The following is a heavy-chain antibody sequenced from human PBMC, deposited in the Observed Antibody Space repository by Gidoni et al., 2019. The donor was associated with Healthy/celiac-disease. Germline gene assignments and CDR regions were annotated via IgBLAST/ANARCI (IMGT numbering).Heavy chain of an antibody. V-gene: IGHV3-49*04. CDR2: IRSKAYGGTT. Sequence: EVQLVESGGGLVQPGRSLRLSCTASGFTFGDYAMSWVRQAPGKGLEWVGFIRSKAYGGTTEYAASVKGRFTISRDDSKSIAYLQMNSLKTEDTAVYYCTPSRTVTGSLELGYGMDVWGQGTTVTVSS. CDR3: TPSRTVTGSLELGYGMDV. CDR1: GFTFGDYA. D-gene: IGHD4-17*01. J-gene: IGHJ6*02.